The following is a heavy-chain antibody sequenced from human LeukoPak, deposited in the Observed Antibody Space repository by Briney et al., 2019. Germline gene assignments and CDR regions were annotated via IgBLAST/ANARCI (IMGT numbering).Heavy chain of an antibody. CDR2: IYSGGGI. CDR3: ARDPHKGF. CDR1: GFSVSSNY. J-gene: IGHJ4*02. Sequence: GSLRLSCAVSGFSVSSNYMSWVRQAPGKGLEWVSVIYSGGGIYYADSVKGRFTSSRDSSKNMMYLQLNSLRVEDTAVYFCARDPHKGFWGQGALVTVSS. V-gene: IGHV3-66*01.